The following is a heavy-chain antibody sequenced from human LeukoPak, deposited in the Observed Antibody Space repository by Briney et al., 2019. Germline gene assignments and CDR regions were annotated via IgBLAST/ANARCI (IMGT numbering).Heavy chain of an antibody. Sequence: GGSLRLSCAASGFTFSSYNMNWVRQAPGKGLEWVSYISSSSNSIYYADSVKGRFTISRDNAKNSPYLQMHSLRAEDTAVYYCARERITIFGVVTVNWFDPWGQGTLVTVSS. CDR3: ARERITIFGVVTVNWFDP. J-gene: IGHJ5*02. D-gene: IGHD3-3*01. CDR1: GFTFSSYN. V-gene: IGHV3-48*01. CDR2: ISSSSNSI.